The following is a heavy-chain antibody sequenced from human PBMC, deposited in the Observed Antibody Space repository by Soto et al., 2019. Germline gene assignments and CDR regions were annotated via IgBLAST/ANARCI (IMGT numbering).Heavy chain of an antibody. J-gene: IGHJ6*02. D-gene: IGHD3-22*01. CDR2: IWYDGSNK. V-gene: IGHV3-33*01. Sequence: QVQLVESGGGVVQPGRSLRLSCAASGFTFSSYGMHWVRQAPGKGLEWVAVIWYDGSNKYYADSVKGRFTISRDNSKNTLYLQMNSLRAEDTAVYYCARDRRSYYDSRKPKSAYYGMDVWGQGTTVTVSS. CDR1: GFTFSSYG. CDR3: ARDRRSYYDSRKPKSAYYGMDV.